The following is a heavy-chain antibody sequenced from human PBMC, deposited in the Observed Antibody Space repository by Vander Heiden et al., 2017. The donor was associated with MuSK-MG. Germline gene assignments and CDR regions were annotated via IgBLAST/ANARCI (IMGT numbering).Heavy chain of an antibody. CDR1: GGSISSYY. CDR2: IYYSGTT. D-gene: IGHD6-19*01. CDR3: ARRAAVAGHGYYYGMDV. Sequence: QVQLQESGPGLEKPSETLSPTCTVPGGSISSYYWSWIRQPPGKGLEWIGYIYYSGTTNYNPSPMSRVTISVHTSKNQFSLKLGSVTAADTAVYYCARRAAVAGHGYYYGMDVWGHGTTVTVSS. V-gene: IGHV4-59*08. J-gene: IGHJ6*02.